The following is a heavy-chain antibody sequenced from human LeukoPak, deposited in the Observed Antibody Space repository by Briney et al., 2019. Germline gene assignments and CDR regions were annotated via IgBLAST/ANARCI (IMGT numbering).Heavy chain of an antibody. CDR1: GFTFSSYV. Sequence: GGSLRLSCAASGFTFSSYVMSWVRQAPGKGLKWVSGISGSGGSTYYADSVKGRFTISRDNSKNTLYLQVNSLRADDTAVYYCAKDRDCSGGSCYSYYYYYYMDVWGKGTTVTVSS. CDR2: ISGSGGST. V-gene: IGHV3-23*01. CDR3: AKDRDCSGGSCYSYYYYYYMDV. J-gene: IGHJ6*03. D-gene: IGHD2-15*01.